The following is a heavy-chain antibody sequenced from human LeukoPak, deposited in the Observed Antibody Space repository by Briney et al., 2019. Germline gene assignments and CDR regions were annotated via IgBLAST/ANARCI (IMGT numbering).Heavy chain of an antibody. V-gene: IGHV3-23*01. Sequence: PGGSLRLSCAASGFTFSTCAMSWVRQAPGKGLEWVSGISGTTSGTYYADSVKGRFTISRDNARNSLYLQMNSLRDEDTAVYYCASNYYDSSGYYRWGQGTLVTVSS. CDR2: ISGTTSGT. CDR1: GFTFSTCA. CDR3: ASNYYDSSGYYR. D-gene: IGHD3-22*01. J-gene: IGHJ4*02.